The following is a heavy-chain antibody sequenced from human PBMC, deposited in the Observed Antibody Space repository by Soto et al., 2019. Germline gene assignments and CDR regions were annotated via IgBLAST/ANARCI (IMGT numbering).Heavy chain of an antibody. Sequence: ASVKVSCKASGYTFTSYDINCVRQATGQGLEWMGWMNPNSCTTGYAQKFQGRVTMTRNTSISTAYMELSSLRSEDTAVYYGARELRGFDPWGQGTLITVSS. D-gene: IGHD1-7*01. CDR3: ARELRGFDP. J-gene: IGHJ5*02. V-gene: IGHV1-8*01. CDR2: MNPNSCTT. CDR1: GYTFTSYD.